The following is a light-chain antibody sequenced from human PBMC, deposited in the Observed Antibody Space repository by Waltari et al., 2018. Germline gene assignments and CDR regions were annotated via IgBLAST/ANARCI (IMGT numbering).Light chain of an antibody. V-gene: IGKV3-20*01. CDR2: GVS. CDR3: LHYGRSKT. J-gene: IGKJ2*01. CDR1: QSVASSY. Sequence: DIMLTQSPGTLSLSPGERATLSCRTSQSVASSYLSRYQQKPGQAPRHLIYGVSNRASGIPDRFSGSGSGTDFSLTINRLEPEDFAVYYCLHYGRSKTFGQGTRLEIK.